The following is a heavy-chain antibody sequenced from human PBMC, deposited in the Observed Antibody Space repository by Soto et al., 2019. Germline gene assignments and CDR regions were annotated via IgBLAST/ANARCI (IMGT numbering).Heavy chain of an antibody. Sequence: GGSLRLSCAASGFKFSNYAMSWVRQATGKGPEWVSFITSSGNGTYYADSVKGRFTISRDNSKNTLYVQMNNLRAEDTAKYYCAKRFFGSGSPTGAFDVWGPGTMVTVS. CDR1: GFKFSNYA. V-gene: IGHV3-23*05. J-gene: IGHJ3*01. CDR3: AKRFFGSGSPTGAFDV. D-gene: IGHD3-10*01. CDR2: ITSSGNGT.